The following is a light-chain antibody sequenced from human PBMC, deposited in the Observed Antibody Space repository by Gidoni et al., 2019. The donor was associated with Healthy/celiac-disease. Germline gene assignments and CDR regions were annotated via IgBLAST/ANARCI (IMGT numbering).Light chain of an antibody. V-gene: IGKV3-20*01. J-gene: IGKJ4*01. Sequence: ELVLTQSPGTLSLSPGGRATLSCRPSQSVSSSYLAWYQQKPGQAPRLLIYGASSRATGSPDRFSGSGSGTDFTLTISRLEPEDFAVYYCQKYGSSPSTFGGGTKVEIK. CDR3: QKYGSSPST. CDR2: GAS. CDR1: QSVSSSY.